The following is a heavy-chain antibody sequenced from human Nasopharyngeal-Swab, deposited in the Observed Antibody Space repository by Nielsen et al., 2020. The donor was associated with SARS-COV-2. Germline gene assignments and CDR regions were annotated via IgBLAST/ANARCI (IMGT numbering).Heavy chain of an antibody. CDR2: FYSGGTT. J-gene: IGHJ6*03. CDR3: ARGSTVSSYYHYMDV. Sequence: GGSLRLSCAASGFTVSSNYMHWVRQAPGEGLEWVSAFYSGGTTYYADSVKGGVTISRDNSNNTVYLQMNSLRAEDTAVYYCARGSTVSSYYHYMDVWGKGTTVTVSS. CDR1: GFTVSSNY. D-gene: IGHD2-2*01. V-gene: IGHV3-66*01.